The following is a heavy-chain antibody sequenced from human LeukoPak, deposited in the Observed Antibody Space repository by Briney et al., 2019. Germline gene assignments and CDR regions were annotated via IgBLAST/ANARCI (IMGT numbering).Heavy chain of an antibody. J-gene: IGHJ5*02. D-gene: IGHD1-26*01. CDR3: ARDRGGSYSSETCFDP. CDR2: IYSSGTT. CDR1: VDSISIGSSY. Sequence: PSQTLSLTCTVSVDSISIGSSYCGWIRQPAGEGLEWIGRIYSSGTTHYSTSLKSRVAISVDTSKNRFSLRLSSVTAADTAVYYGARDRGGSYSSETCFDPWGQVTLVTVSS. V-gene: IGHV4-61*02.